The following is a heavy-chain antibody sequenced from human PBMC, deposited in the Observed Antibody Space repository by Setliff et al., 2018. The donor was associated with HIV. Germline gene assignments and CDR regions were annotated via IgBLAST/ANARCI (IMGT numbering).Heavy chain of an antibody. Sequence: PSETLSLTCTVSGGSISSYYWSWIRQPPGKGLEWIGYVYYSGSTNYNPSLKSRVTISVDTSKNQFSLKLTSVTAADTAVYYCARSSEEGADYGSGIYYHFHYWGQGTLVTVS. V-gene: IGHV4-59*01. D-gene: IGHD3-10*01. CDR2: VYYSGST. CDR1: GGSISSYY. J-gene: IGHJ4*02. CDR3: ARSSEEGADYGSGIYYHFHY.